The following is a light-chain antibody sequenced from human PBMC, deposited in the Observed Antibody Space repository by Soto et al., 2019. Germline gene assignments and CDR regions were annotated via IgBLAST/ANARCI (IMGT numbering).Light chain of an antibody. CDR1: QGISSY. Sequence: AIRMTQSPSSFSASTGDRVTITCRASQGISSYLAWYQQKPGKAPKLLIYAASTLQSGVPSRFSGSGSGTDFTLTISCLQSEDFATYYCQQYYSYPTLTFGGGTKVHIK. CDR3: QQYYSYPTLT. V-gene: IGKV1-8*01. CDR2: AAS. J-gene: IGKJ4*01.